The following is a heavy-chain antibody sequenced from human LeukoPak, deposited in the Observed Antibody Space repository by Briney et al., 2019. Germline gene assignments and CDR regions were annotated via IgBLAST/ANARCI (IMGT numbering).Heavy chain of an antibody. CDR2: IHYIGST. J-gene: IGHJ4*02. Sequence: SETLSLTCTVSGDSISNHNYLWGWIRQPPGKGLEWIGSIHYIGSTYFNLSLKSRVTVSVDTSKNHFSLKLSSVTAADTGVYYCATSVYSSGWHPFFDYWGQGAPVIVSS. CDR1: GDSISNHNYL. V-gene: IGHV4-39*02. D-gene: IGHD6-19*01. CDR3: ATSVYSSGWHPFFDY.